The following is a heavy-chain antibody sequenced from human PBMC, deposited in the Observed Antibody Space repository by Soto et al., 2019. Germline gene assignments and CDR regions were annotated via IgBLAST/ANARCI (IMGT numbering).Heavy chain of an antibody. D-gene: IGHD3-3*01. CDR3: ARTQGSGVSDY. CDR2: ISHSARL. CDR1: GDSITHNY. J-gene: IGHJ4*02. V-gene: IGHV4-59*01. Sequence: QVQLQESGPGLVKPSETLSLACSVSGDSITHNYWSWIRQPPGKGLEWIAYISHSARLNYNPSLKSLVSISLDTAKNQFSLRVNSLTPADTAVYYCARTQGSGVSDYWGQGTLVTVSS.